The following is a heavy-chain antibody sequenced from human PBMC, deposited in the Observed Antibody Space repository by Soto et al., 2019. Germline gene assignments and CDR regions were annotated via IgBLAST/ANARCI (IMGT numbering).Heavy chain of an antibody. Sequence: GASVKVACKASGYTSTSYGISWVRQAPGQGLEWMGWISAYNGNTNYAQKLQGRVTMTTDTSTSTAYMELRSLRSDDTAVYYCARDPTQIIAAAVPFDYWGQGTLVTGPS. V-gene: IGHV1-18*04. D-gene: IGHD6-13*01. CDR3: ARDPTQIIAAAVPFDY. CDR2: ISAYNGNT. CDR1: GYTSTSYG. J-gene: IGHJ4*02.